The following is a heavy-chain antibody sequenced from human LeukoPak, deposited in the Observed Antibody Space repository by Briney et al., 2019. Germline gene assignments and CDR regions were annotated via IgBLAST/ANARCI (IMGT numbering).Heavy chain of an antibody. J-gene: IGHJ4*02. CDR1: AGTFSSYA. CDR3: ARGMWQGQLVDY. D-gene: IGHD6-6*01. V-gene: IGHV1-69*01. CDR2: IIPIFGTA. Sequence: ASVKVSCKASAGTFSSYAISWVRQAPGQGLEWMGGIIPIFGTANYAQKFQGRVTITADESTSTAYMELSSLRSEDTAVYYCARGMWQGQLVDYWGQGTLVTVSS.